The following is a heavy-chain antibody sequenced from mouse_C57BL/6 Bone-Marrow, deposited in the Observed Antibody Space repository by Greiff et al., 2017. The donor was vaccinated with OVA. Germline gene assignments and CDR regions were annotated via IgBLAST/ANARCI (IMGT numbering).Heavy chain of an antibody. Sequence: QVQLQQSGAELMKPGASVKLSCKATGYTFTGYWIEWVKQRPGHGLEWIGEILPGSGSTNYHEKFKGKATFTADTSSNTAYMQLSSLTTEDSAIYYCARSREIYYDYDVDYWGQGTTLTVSS. CDR1: GYTFTGYW. CDR2: ILPGSGST. J-gene: IGHJ2*01. V-gene: IGHV1-9*01. D-gene: IGHD2-4*01. CDR3: ARSREIYYDYDVDY.